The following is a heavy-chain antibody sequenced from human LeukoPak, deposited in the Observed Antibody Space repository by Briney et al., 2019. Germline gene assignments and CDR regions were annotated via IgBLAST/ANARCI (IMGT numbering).Heavy chain of an antibody. CDR1: GYTFSTYY. J-gene: IGHJ4*02. V-gene: IGHV1-46*01. D-gene: IGHD1-1*01. Sequence: RASVKVSCKASGYTFSTYYIHWVRKAPGQGLEWMGFINPSGGSTSYAQKFQGRVTMTRDTSTSAVYMELSSLRSEDTAMYYCARNVGSGFDYWGQGTLVTVSS. CDR2: INPSGGST. CDR3: ARNVGSGFDY.